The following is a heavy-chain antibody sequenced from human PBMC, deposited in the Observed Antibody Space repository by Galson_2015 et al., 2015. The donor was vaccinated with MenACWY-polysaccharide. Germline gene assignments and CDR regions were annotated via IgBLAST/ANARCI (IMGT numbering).Heavy chain of an antibody. V-gene: IGHV3-23*01. Sequence: SLRLSCAVSGFTFSSYVMSWVRQAPGRGLEWVSSITDSGSSTYYVDSVKGRFTISRDNSKNTLFLQTNSLRADDMAVYYCAKGGREVDNWLDPWGQGALVTVSS. CDR3: AKGGREVDNWLDP. CDR1: GFTFSSYV. D-gene: IGHD1-26*01. CDR2: ITDSGSST. J-gene: IGHJ5*02.